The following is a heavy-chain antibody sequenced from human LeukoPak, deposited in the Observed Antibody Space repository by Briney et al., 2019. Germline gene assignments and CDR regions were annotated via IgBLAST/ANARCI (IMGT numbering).Heavy chain of an antibody. D-gene: IGHD5-18*01. V-gene: IGHV3-21*01. Sequence: PGGSLRLSCAASGFTFSSYAMHWVRQAPGKGLEWVSSISSSSSYIYYADSVKGRFTISRDNAKNSLYLQMNSLRAEGTAVYYCARDKNTAMVNWGQGTLVTVSS. J-gene: IGHJ4*02. CDR3: ARDKNTAMVN. CDR1: GFTFSSYA. CDR2: ISSSSSYI.